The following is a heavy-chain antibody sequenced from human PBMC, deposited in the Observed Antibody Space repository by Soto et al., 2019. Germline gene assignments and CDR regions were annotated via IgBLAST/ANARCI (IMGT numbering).Heavy chain of an antibody. D-gene: IGHD2-8*02. CDR2: IVVYSGQT. V-gene: IGHV1-58*02. CDR1: GFDFISSG. CDR3: SSDRPDTAIGWCV. J-gene: IGHJ6*02. Sequence: QMQLVQSGPEVKKPGTSVKVSCRASGFDFISSGIQWVRQARGQGLEWIGWIVVYSGQTHYEQKFQDRVTITRDTSTGTAYIEMTSLSSEDTAVYYFSSDRPDTAIGWCVWGQGTTVTVSS.